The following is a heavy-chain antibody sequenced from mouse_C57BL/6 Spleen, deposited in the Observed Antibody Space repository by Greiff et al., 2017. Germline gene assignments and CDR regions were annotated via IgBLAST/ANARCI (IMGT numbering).Heavy chain of an antibody. CDR3: ARGCTPYAMDY. Sequence: VQLQQSGAELVRPGTSVKMSCKASGYTFTNYWIGWAKQRPGHGLEWIGDIYPGGGYTNYNEKFKGKATLTADKSSSTAYMQFSSLTSEDSAIYYCARGCTPYAMDYWGQGTSVTVSS. D-gene: IGHD5-1*01. V-gene: IGHV1-63*01. CDR1: GYTFTNYW. CDR2: IYPGGGYT. J-gene: IGHJ4*01.